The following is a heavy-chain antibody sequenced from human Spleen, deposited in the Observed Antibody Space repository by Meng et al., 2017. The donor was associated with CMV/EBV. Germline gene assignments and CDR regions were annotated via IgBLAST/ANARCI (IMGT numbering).Heavy chain of an antibody. CDR2: ISSSSSYI. V-gene: IGHV3-21*01. CDR3: ARTAAAGPYYYYGMDV. J-gene: IGHJ6*02. CDR1: GFTVTNYY. Sequence: GGSLRLSCAASGFTVTNYYMMWVRQAPGKGLEWVSSISSSSSYIYYADSVKGRFTISRDNAKNSLYLQMNSLRAEDTAVYYCARTAAAGPYYYYGMDVWGQGTTVTVSS. D-gene: IGHD6-13*01.